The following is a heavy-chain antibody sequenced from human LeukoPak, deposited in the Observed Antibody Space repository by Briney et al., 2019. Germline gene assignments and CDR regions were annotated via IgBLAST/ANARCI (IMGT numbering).Heavy chain of an antibody. D-gene: IGHD3-22*01. CDR2: IYNSGST. CDR1: GGSLSIYY. J-gene: IGHJ5*02. Sequence: SETLSLTCTVSGGSLSIYYWSWIRQPPGRGLEWIGYIYNSGSTTYNPSLKSRVTISVDTSKNQFSLKLSSVTAADTAVYYCARADSSGYYDWFDPWGQGTLVTVSS. V-gene: IGHV4-59*01. CDR3: ARADSSGYYDWFDP.